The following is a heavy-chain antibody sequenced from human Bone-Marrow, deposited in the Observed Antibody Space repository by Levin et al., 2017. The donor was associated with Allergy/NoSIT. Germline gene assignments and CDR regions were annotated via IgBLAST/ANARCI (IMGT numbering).Heavy chain of an antibody. J-gene: IGHJ4*02. CDR1: GDSVNSDYW. D-gene: IGHD3-10*01. CDR3: ARRGLFVAESYFDF. V-gene: IGHV4-4*02. Sequence: SETLSLTCTVSGDSVNSDYWWCWVRQSPGKGLEWIGEIFRSGGANYNPSLKSRVSVSLDKSENQFSLRLTSVTAADTAVFYCARRGLFVAESYFDFWGQGILVTVSS. CDR2: IFRSGGA.